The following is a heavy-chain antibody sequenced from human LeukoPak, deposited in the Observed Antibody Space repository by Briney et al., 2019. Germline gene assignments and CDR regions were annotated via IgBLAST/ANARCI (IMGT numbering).Heavy chain of an antibody. CDR2: IWYDGTNK. J-gene: IGHJ4*02. CDR1: GFKFSTYG. V-gene: IGHV3-33*08. Sequence: GGSLRLSCPASGFKFSTYGMHWLGQAPGKGLDWLTLIWYDGTNKYYADSVQGRFTFSRDNSKNTLFLQMSSLRAEDTAVYYCATHEPNPTMAAPFNCWGQGTLVTVSS. D-gene: IGHD3-10*01. CDR3: ATHEPNPTMAAPFNC.